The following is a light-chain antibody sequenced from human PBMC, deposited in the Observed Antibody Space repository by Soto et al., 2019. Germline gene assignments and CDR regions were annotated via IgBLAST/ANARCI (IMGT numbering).Light chain of an antibody. J-gene: IGKJ1*01. CDR1: QDIRND. CDR3: LQDYNYPWT. V-gene: IGKV1-6*01. CDR2: AAS. Sequence: AIQMTQSPSSLSASVGDRVTITCRASQDIRNDLGWYQEKPRQAPKLLIYAASNLQSGVPSRFSCSGSGTDFTLTISSMQPEDFATYYCLQDYNYPWTFGQGTKVEV.